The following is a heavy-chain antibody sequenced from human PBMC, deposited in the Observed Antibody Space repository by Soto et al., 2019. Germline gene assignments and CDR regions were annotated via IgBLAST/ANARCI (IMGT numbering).Heavy chain of an antibody. CDR1: GGTFSSWT. J-gene: IGHJ5*01. CDR3: AKAHGTSLFWFDS. CDR2: IIPLLDRP. Sequence: QVQLVQSGAEVKPPGSSVRVSCKASGGTFSSWTVSWVRQAPGQGLEWLGRIIPLLDRPNYAQKFQGRLTITADRSTAIAYMDLHRLGSDDTAVYFCAKAHGTSLFWFDSWGQGTLVAVSS. V-gene: IGHV1-69*02.